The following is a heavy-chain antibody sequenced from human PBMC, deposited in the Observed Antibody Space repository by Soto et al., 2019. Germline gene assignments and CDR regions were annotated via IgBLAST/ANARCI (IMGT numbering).Heavy chain of an antibody. D-gene: IGHD2-2*01. CDR1: GFTLTKYY. CDR2: INPSGEGP. Sequence: QVQLVQSGAEVKVPGASVKVSCRASGFTLTKYYMHWVRQAPGQGLEYMGIINPSGEGPTYAQNFQGRVTLSRDTSTNTVYMELSSLRSGDTAVYFCARSHSYANSWYDCWGQGTPVTVSS. V-gene: IGHV1-46*01. J-gene: IGHJ5*01. CDR3: ARSHSYANSWYDC.